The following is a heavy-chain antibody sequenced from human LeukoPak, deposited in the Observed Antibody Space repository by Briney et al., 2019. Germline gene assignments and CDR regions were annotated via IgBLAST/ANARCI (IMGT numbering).Heavy chain of an antibody. Sequence: PGRSLRLSCAASGFTFDDYAMHWVRQTPGKGLEWVSGISWNSGSIGYADSVEGRFTISRDNAKNSLYLQMNSLRTEDTALYYCAKHTAVLSGYFDYWGQGTLVTVSS. D-gene: IGHD1-26*01. CDR2: ISWNSGSI. J-gene: IGHJ4*02. CDR3: AKHTAVLSGYFDY. CDR1: GFTFDDYA. V-gene: IGHV3-9*01.